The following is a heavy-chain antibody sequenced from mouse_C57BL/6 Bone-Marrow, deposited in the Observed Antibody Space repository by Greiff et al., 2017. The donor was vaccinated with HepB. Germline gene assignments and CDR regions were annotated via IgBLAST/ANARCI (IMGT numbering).Heavy chain of an antibody. CDR1: GYTFTSYW. D-gene: IGHD1-1*01. CDR2: IDPSDSYT. CDR3: ARGTCPGSRGAWFAY. Sequence: QVQLQHPGAELVKPGASVKLSCKASGYTFTSYWMQWVKQRPGQGLEWIGEIDPSDSYTNYNQKFKGKATLTVDTSSSTAYMQLSSLTSEDSAVYYCARGTCPGSRGAWFAYWGQGTLVTVSA. V-gene: IGHV1-50*01. J-gene: IGHJ3*01.